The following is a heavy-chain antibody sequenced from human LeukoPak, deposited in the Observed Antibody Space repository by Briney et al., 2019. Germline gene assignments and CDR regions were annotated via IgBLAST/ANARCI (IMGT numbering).Heavy chain of an antibody. CDR3: ARASGGRLVNWFDP. D-gene: IGHD3-10*01. J-gene: IGHJ5*02. V-gene: IGHV4-39*07. CDR1: GGSISSSSYY. CDR2: IYYSGST. Sequence: PSETLSLTCTVSGGSISSSSYYWGWIRQPPGKGLEWIGSIYYSGSTYYNPSLKSRVTISVDTSKNQFSLKLSSVTAADTAVYYCARASGGRLVNWFDPWGQGTLVTVSS.